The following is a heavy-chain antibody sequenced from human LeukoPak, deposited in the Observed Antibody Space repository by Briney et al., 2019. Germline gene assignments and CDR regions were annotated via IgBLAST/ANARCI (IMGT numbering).Heavy chain of an antibody. D-gene: IGHD2-21*02. CDR3: AKVGGDDQRDGPDY. J-gene: IGHJ4*02. CDR2: ISASGGST. CDR1: GFTFSSYG. Sequence: PGGSLRLSCAASGFTFSSYGLSWVRQAPGKGLEWVSAISASGGSTYYADSVKGRFTISRDNAKNSLYLQMNSLRAEDTALYYCAKVGGDDQRDGPDYWGQGTLVTVSS. V-gene: IGHV3-23*01.